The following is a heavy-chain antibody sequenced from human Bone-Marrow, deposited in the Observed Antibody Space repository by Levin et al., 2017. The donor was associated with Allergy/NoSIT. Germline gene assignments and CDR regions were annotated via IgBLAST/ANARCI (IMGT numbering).Heavy chain of an antibody. Sequence: PGGSLRLSCAASGFTFSSYGMHWVRQAPGKGLEWVAVISYDGSNKYYADSVKGRFTISRDNSKNTLYLQMNSLRAEDTAVYYCAKQVEGYSYGYDMPVNYGMDVWGQGTTVTVSS. CDR1: GFTFSSYG. CDR2: ISYDGSNK. J-gene: IGHJ6*02. V-gene: IGHV3-30*18. CDR3: AKQVEGYSYGYDMPVNYGMDV. D-gene: IGHD5-18*01.